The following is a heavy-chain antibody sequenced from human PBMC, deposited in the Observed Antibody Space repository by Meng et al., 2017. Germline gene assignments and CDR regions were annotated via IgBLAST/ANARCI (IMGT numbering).Heavy chain of an antibody. V-gene: IGHV4-34*01. J-gene: IGHJ4*02. Sequence: VQHTLRGAGLDKPSGVRSSSCACDGVSLMVNYWSWIPHPPGNGLELIREINHSGSTNYNPSLKSRVTISVDTSKNQFSLKLSSVTAADTAVYYCARRGIAARPFYYWGQGTLVTVSS. CDR3: ARRGIAARPFYY. CDR1: GVSLMVNY. D-gene: IGHD6-6*01. CDR2: INHSGST.